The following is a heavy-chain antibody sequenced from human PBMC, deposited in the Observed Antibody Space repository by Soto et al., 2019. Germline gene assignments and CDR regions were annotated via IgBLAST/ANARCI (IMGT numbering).Heavy chain of an antibody. CDR1: GFTFSSYA. V-gene: IGHV3-23*01. CDR2: ISGSGGST. CDR3: AKDLGYCSGGSCYSVSYYYYYMDV. Sequence: GGSLRLSCAASGFTFSSYAMSWVRQAPGKGLEWVSAISGSGGSTYYADSVKGRFTISRDNSKNTLYLQMNSLRAEDTAVYYCAKDLGYCSGGSCYSVSYYYYYMDVWGKGTTVTVSS. D-gene: IGHD2-15*01. J-gene: IGHJ6*03.